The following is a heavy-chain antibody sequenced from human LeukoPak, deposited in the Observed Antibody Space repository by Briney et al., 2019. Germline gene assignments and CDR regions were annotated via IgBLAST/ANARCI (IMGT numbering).Heavy chain of an antibody. CDR3: ARESLWFGESHDAFDI. CDR1: GGSISSYY. CDR2: IYYSGST. J-gene: IGHJ3*02. D-gene: IGHD3-10*01. V-gene: IGHV4-59*01. Sequence: PSETLSLTCTVSGGSISSYYWSWIRQPPGKGLEWIGYIYYSGSTNYNPSLKSRVTISVDTSKNQFSLKLSSVTAADTAVYYCARESLWFGESHDAFDIWGQGTMVTVSS.